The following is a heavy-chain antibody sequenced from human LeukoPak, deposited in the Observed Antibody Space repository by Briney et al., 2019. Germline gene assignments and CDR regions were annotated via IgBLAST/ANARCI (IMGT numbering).Heavy chain of an antibody. CDR3: ARELGTTGAFDI. J-gene: IGHJ3*02. CDR1: GGTFSSYA. Sequence: SVKVSCKASGGTFSSYAISWVRQAPGQGLEWMGGIIPIFGTANYAQKFQGRVTITTDESTSTAYMELSSLRSEDTAVYYCARELGTTGAFDIWGQGTMVTVSS. D-gene: IGHD1-1*01. V-gene: IGHV1-69*05. CDR2: IIPIFGTA.